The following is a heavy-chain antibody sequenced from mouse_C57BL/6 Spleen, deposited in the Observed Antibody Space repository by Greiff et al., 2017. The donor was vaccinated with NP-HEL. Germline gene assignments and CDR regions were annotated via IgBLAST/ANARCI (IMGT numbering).Heavy chain of an antibody. CDR1: GYAFSSYW. D-gene: IGHD1-1*01. J-gene: IGHJ1*03. CDR3: ARSYYGSSYRDWYFDV. Sequence: VQLQQSGAELVKPGASVKISCKASGYAFSSYWMNWVKQRPGKGLEWIGQIYPGDGDTNYNGKFKGKATLTADKSSSTAYMQLSSLTSEDSAVYFCARSYYGSSYRDWYFDVWGTGTTVTVSS. V-gene: IGHV1-80*01. CDR2: IYPGDGDT.